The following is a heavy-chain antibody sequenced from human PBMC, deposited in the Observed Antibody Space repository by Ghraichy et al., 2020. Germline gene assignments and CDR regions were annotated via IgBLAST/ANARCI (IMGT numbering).Heavy chain of an antibody. D-gene: IGHD2-15*01. Sequence: GGSLRLSCAASGFTFSSYAMSWVRQAPGKGLEWVSAISGSGGSTYYADSVKGRFTISRDNSKNTLYLQMNSLRAEDTAVYYCARVCSGGSCYPFSKYFDYWGQGTLVTVSS. CDR1: GFTFSSYA. J-gene: IGHJ4*02. CDR3: ARVCSGGSCYPFSKYFDY. CDR2: ISGSGGST. V-gene: IGHV3-23*01.